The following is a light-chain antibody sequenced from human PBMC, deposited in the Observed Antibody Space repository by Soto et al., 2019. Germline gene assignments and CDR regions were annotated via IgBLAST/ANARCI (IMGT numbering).Light chain of an antibody. Sequence: DIQMTQSPSSLSPSVGDRVTITCRASQGISNDLAWYQQKPGKVPKLLIYAASTLQSGAPSRFSGSGSGTDFILTISSLQPEDVATYYCQKYNSAPHTFGQGTRLEIK. CDR3: QKYNSAPHT. J-gene: IGKJ5*01. V-gene: IGKV1-27*01. CDR2: AAS. CDR1: QGISND.